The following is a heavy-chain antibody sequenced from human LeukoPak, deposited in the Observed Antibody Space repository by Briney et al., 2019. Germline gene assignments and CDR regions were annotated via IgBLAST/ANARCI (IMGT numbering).Heavy chain of an antibody. D-gene: IGHD1-26*01. J-gene: IGHJ4*02. CDR2: VSYDGNKK. Sequence: GGSLRLSCAASGFTFSNYGMHWVRQAPGKGLEWLAFVSYDGNKKYYADSVTGRFTISRDNSKNTLYLQMNSLRAEDTAVYYCARDHGVGATTTPGYWGQGTLVTVSS. V-gene: IGHV3-30*03. CDR3: ARDHGVGATTTPGY. CDR1: GFTFSNYG.